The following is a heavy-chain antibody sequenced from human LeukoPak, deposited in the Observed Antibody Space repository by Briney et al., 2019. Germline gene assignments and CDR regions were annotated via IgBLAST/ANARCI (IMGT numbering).Heavy chain of an antibody. CDR3: ARDSVIGVGATTYHYYYYMDV. CDR2: MNPNSGNT. Sequence: ASVKVSCKASGYTFTSYDINWVRQATGQGLEWMGWMNPNSGNTGYAQKFQGRVTITADKSTSTAYMELSSLRSEDTAVYYCARDSVIGVGATTYHYYYYMDVWGKGTTVTVSS. V-gene: IGHV1-8*03. CDR1: GYTFTSYD. J-gene: IGHJ6*03. D-gene: IGHD1-26*01.